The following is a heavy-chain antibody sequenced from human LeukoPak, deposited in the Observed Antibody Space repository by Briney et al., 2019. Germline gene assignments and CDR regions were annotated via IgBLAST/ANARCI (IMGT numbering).Heavy chain of an antibody. V-gene: IGHV1-2*02. CDR2: INPNSGDT. D-gene: IGHD1-26*01. CDR1: GYTFTGYY. Sequence: ASVKVSCKASGYTFTGYYMHWVRQAPGQGLEWMGWINPNSGDTTYAQKFQGGVTFTRDTSINTAYLELSRLRSDDTAVYYCARRSSGSVADAFDIWGQGTMVTVSS. CDR3: ARRSSGSVADAFDI. J-gene: IGHJ3*02.